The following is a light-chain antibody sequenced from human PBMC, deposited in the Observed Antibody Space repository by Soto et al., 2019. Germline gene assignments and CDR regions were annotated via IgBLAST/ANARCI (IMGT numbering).Light chain of an antibody. CDR3: AAWDDSLSVL. V-gene: IGLV1-47*02. CDR2: DNN. Sequence: QSVLTQPPSASGTPGQRVTISCSGSSSNIGSNSVYWYQQLPGTAPKLIIYDNNQRPSGVPDRFSGSKSGTSASLAISGLRSEDEADYYCAAWDDSLSVLFGGGTKVTVL. J-gene: IGLJ2*01. CDR1: SSNIGSNS.